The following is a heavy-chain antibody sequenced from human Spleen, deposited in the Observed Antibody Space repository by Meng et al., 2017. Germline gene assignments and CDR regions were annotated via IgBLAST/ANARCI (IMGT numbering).Heavy chain of an antibody. D-gene: IGHD1-26*01. V-gene: IGHV1-18*01. CDR2: ISAYNGNT. J-gene: IGHJ5*02. Sequence: QVQLVQAGAEVKKHGAPGKVSCKTSGYRFTSYGISWVRQAPGQGLEWMGWISAYNGNTNYAQKFQGRVMMTTDTSTSTAYMELRSLRSDDTAVFYCARSLDWFDPWGQGTLVTVSS. CDR3: ARSLDWFDP. CDR1: GYRFTSYG.